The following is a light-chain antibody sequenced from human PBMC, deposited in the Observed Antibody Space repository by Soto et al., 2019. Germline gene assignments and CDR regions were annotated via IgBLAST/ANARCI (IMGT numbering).Light chain of an antibody. V-gene: IGLV1-47*01. CDR2: RNN. CDR3: AAWDDSLSGPL. Sequence: QSVLTQPPSASGTPGQRGTISCSGSSSNVGSNFVYWYQQLPGTAPRLLIYRNNQRPSGVPDRFAASKSGTSASLAISGLRSEDEADYHCAAWDDSLSGPLFGGGTKVTVL. CDR1: SSNVGSNF. J-gene: IGLJ2*01.